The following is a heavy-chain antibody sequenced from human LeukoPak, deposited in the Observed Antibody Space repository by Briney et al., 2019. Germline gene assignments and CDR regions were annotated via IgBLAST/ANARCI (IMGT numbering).Heavy chain of an antibody. J-gene: IGHJ4*02. D-gene: IGHD6-13*01. V-gene: IGHV3-23*01. Sequence: PGGSLRLSCGASGFTFSTYVMSWVRQAPGKGLEWVSAISDNGASTYYADSVKGRFTISRDKSKNTLRLQMSSLRAEDTAVYYCAKLAAAVTGYWGQGTLVTVSS. CDR1: GFTFSTYV. CDR2: ISDNGAST. CDR3: AKLAAAVTGY.